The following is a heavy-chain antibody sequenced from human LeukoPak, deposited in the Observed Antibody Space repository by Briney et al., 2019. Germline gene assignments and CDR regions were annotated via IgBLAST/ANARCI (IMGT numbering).Heavy chain of an antibody. CDR2: IYYSGST. CDR3: ARSKDILTGYCFDY. CDR1: GGSISSSSYY. V-gene: IGHV4-61*01. Sequence: SETLSLTCTVSGGSISSSSYYWSWIRQPPGTGLEWLGYIYYSGSTNYNPSLKSRVTISVDTSKNQFSLKLSSVTAADTAVYYCARSKDILTGYCFDYWGQGTLVTVSS. D-gene: IGHD3-9*01. J-gene: IGHJ4*02.